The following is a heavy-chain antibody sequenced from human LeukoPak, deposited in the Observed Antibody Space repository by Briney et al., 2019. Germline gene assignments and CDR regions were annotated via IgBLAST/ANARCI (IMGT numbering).Heavy chain of an antibody. Sequence: SETLSLTCAVYGGSFSGYYWSWIRQPPGKGLEWIGEINHSGSTNYNPSLKSRVTISVDTSKNQFSLKLSSVTAADTAVYYCARAEGIAWFGELLYKGTPYYFDYWGQGTLVTVSS. J-gene: IGHJ4*02. CDR3: ARAEGIAWFGELLYKGTPYYFDY. V-gene: IGHV4-34*01. D-gene: IGHD3-10*01. CDR2: INHSGST. CDR1: GGSFSGYY.